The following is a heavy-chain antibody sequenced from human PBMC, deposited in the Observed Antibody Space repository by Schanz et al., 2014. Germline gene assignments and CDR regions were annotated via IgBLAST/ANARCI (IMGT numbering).Heavy chain of an antibody. D-gene: IGHD1-26*01. CDR2: VSSNNIYT. Sequence: EVQLVESGGTLVQPGGSLRLSCVASGFTFSSHSMTWIRQAPGKGLEWVSYVSSNNIYTKYADSVKGRFTISRDNAKNSLSLQMDRLRDEDTAVYYCARRYSGRYCFDYWGQGTLVAVSS. V-gene: IGHV3-48*02. CDR1: GFTFSSHS. J-gene: IGHJ4*02. CDR3: ARRYSGRYCFDY.